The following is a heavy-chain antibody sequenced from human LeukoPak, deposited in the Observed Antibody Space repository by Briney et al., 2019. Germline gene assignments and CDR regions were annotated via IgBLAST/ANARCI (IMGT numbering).Heavy chain of an antibody. D-gene: IGHD1-14*01. CDR2: IYHSGST. CDR1: GYSISSGYY. CDR3: ARKVPESDY. J-gene: IGHJ4*02. Sequence: SETLSLTCTVSGYSISSGYYWGWIRQPPGKGLEWIGSIYHSGSTYYNPSLKSRVTISVDTSKNQFSLKLSSVTAADTAVYYCARKVPESDYWGQGTLVTVSS. V-gene: IGHV4-38-2*02.